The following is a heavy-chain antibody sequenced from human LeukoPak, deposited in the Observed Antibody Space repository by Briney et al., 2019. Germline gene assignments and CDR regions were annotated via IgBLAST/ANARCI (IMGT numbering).Heavy chain of an antibody. Sequence: GGSLRLSCAASGFTFSSAWMSWVRQAPGKGLEWVGRIRSKNDGGTTDYAAPVNGRFTLSRDDSKNWVNLQMNSLKNEYTAFYDCPTWIKNFGSGPVGVWGKGTPVTVSP. CDR3: PTWIKNFGSGPVGV. CDR1: GFTFSSAW. V-gene: IGHV3-15*01. J-gene: IGHJ6*04. D-gene: IGHD3-3*01. CDR2: IRSKNDGGTT.